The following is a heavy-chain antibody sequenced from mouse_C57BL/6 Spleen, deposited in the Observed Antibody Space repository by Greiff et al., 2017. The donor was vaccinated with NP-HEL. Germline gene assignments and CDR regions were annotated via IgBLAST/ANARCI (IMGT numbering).Heavy chain of an antibody. V-gene: IGHV1-55*01. J-gene: IGHJ2*01. CDR3: ATITTVVEDY. CDR1: GYTFTSYW. Sequence: QVHVKQPGAELVKPGASVKMSCKASGYTFTSYWITWVKQRPGQGLEWVGDIYPGSGSTNYNEKFKSKATLTVDTSSSTAYMQLSSLTSEDSAVYYCATITTVVEDYWGQGTTLTVSS. CDR2: IYPGSGST. D-gene: IGHD1-1*01.